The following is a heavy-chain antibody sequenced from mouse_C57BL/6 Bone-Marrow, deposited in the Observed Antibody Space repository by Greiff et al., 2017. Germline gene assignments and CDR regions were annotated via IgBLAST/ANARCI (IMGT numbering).Heavy chain of an antibody. CDR1: GFTFSNYW. D-gene: IGHD2-4*01. Sequence: EVPLVESGGGLVQPGGSMKLSCVASGFTFSNYWMNWVRQSPEKGLEWVAQIRLKSDNYATHYAESVKGRFTISRDDSKSSVYLQMNNLRAEDTGIYYCTSDYGYAMDYWGQGTSVTVSS. CDR3: TSDYGYAMDY. V-gene: IGHV6-3*01. J-gene: IGHJ4*01. CDR2: IRLKSDNYAT.